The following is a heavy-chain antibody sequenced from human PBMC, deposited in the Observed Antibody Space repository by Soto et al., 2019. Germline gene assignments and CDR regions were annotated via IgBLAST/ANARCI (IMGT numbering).Heavy chain of an antibody. J-gene: IGHJ4*02. D-gene: IGHD3-22*01. V-gene: IGHV3-48*02. CDR1: GFTFSSYS. CDR3: ARTYYDSSGYPPRSHYFDY. Sequence: GGSLRLSCAASGFTFSSYSMNWVRQAPGKGLEWVSYISSSSSTIYYADSVKGRFTISRDNAKNSLYLQMNSLRDEDTAVYYCARTYYDSSGYPPRSHYFDYWGQGTLVTVSS. CDR2: ISSSSSTI.